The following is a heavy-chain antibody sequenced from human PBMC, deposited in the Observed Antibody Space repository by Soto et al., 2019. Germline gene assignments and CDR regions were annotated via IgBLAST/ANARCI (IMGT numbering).Heavy chain of an antibody. J-gene: IGHJ3*02. Sequence: TLSLTCTVSGGSISSYYWSWIRQPPGKGLEWIGYIYYGGSTNYNPSLKSRVTISVDTSKNQFSLKLRSVTAADTAVCYCARLPPRDAFDIWGQGTMVTVSS. CDR2: IYYGGST. CDR1: GGSISSYY. CDR3: ARLPPRDAFDI. V-gene: IGHV4-59*08.